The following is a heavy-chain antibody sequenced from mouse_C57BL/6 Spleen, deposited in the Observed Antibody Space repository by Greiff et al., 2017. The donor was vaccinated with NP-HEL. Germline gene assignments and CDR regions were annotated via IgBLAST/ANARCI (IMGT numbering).Heavy chain of an antibody. CDR2: INPNNGGT. CDR3: ARINYGSSPDY. V-gene: IGHV1-22*01. D-gene: IGHD1-1*01. Sequence: EVQRVESGPELVKPGASVKMSCKASGYTFTDYNMHWVKQSHGKSLEWIGYINPNNGGTSYNQKFKGKATLTVNKSSSTAYMELRSLTSEDSAVYYCARINYGSSPDYWGQGTTLTVSS. J-gene: IGHJ2*01. CDR1: GYTFTDYN.